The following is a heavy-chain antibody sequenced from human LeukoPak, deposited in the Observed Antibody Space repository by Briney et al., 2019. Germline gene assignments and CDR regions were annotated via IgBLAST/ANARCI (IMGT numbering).Heavy chain of an antibody. CDR1: GGSISSSSYY. CDR2: IYYSGST. V-gene: IGHV4-39*07. CDR3: ASRLGGGYYDSSGYHDDAFDI. D-gene: IGHD3-22*01. Sequence: SETLSLTCSVSGGSISSSSYYWGWIRQPPGKGLEWIGSIYYSGSTYYNPSLKSRVTISVDTSKNQFSLKLSSVTAADTAVYYCASRLGGGYYDSSGYHDDAFDIWGQGTMVTVSS. J-gene: IGHJ3*02.